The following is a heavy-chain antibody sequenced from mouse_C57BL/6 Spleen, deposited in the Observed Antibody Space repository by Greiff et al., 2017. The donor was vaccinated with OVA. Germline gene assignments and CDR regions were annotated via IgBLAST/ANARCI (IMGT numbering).Heavy chain of an antibody. CDR1: GYSITSGYY. CDR2: ISYDGSN. D-gene: IGHD1-1*01. CDR3: ARDDGSSYDY. Sequence: EVQRVESGPGLVKPSQSLSLTCSVTGYSITSGYYWNWIRQFPGNKLEWMGYISYDGSNNYNPSLKNRISITRDTSKNQFFLKLNSVTTEDTATYYCARDDGSSYDYWGQGTTLTVSS. V-gene: IGHV3-6*01. J-gene: IGHJ2*01.